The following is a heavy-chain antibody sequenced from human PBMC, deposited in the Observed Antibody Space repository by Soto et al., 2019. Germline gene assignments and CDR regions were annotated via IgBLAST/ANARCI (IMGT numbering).Heavy chain of an antibody. CDR3: GRVVEGATRHTDLDY. V-gene: IGHV4-39*01. CDR2: VYYSGGA. CDR1: GVSIHNSHSF. J-gene: IGHJ4*02. D-gene: IGHD2-21*01. Sequence: LSLTCTVSGVSIHNSHSFWGWIRQPPGKGLEFIGTVYYSGGAHYNSSLKSRVTISVDTANNQVSLRMRSLTAADTAVYYCGRVVEGATRHTDLDYWGRGTLVTVSS.